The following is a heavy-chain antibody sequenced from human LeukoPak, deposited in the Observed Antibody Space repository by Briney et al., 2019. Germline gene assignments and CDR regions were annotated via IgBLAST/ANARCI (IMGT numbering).Heavy chain of an antibody. V-gene: IGHV4-39*01. J-gene: IGHJ3*02. CDR1: GGSISSSSYY. CDR2: IYYSGST. D-gene: IGHD3-16*01. CDR3: ARRLGDGAFDI. Sequence: SKTLSLTCTVSGGSISSSSYYWGWIRQPPGKGLEWIGSIYYSGSTYHNPSLKSRVTISVDTSKNQFSLKLSSVTAADTAVYYCARRLGDGAFDIWGQGTMVTVSS.